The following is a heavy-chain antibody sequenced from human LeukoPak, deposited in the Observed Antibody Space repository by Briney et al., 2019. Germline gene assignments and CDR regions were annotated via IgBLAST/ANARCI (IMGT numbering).Heavy chain of an antibody. CDR2: INPYNGGT. D-gene: IGHD1-26*01. J-gene: IGHJ4*02. V-gene: IGHV1-2*02. Sequence: ASVKVSCKASGYTFTGYYMYWVRQAPGQGLEWMGCINPYNGGTNYAQKFQGRVTMTRDTSVSTAYMELSSLRSDDTAVYYCARVSRWELLLDYFDYWGQGTLVTVSS. CDR1: GYTFTGYY. CDR3: ARVSRWELLLDYFDY.